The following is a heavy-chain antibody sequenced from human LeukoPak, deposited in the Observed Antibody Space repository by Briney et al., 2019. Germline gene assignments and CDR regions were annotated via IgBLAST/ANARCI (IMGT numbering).Heavy chain of an antibody. Sequence: SETLSLTCTVSGGSISTYYWSWIRQPAGKGLEWIGRIFTSGNTVYNPSLESRVTMSVDKSKSQFSLKLSSVTPADTAVYYCAKEFRGGWSFDYWGQGTLVTVSS. V-gene: IGHV4-4*07. CDR3: AKEFRGGWSFDY. CDR1: GGSISTYY. D-gene: IGHD6-19*01. CDR2: IFTSGNT. J-gene: IGHJ4*02.